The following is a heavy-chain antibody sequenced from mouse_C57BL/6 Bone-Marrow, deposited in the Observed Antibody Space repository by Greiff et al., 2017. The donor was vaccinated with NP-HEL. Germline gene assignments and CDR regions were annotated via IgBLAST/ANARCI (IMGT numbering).Heavy chain of an antibody. CDR2: IWSGGST. CDR1: GFSLTSYG. CDR3: ARRDYDGYYYAMDY. D-gene: IGHD2-4*01. J-gene: IGHJ4*01. V-gene: IGHV2-2*01. Sequence: VQLQQSGPGLVQPSQSLSITCTVSGFSLTSYGVHWVRQSPGKGLEWLGVIWSGGSTDYNAAFISRLSISKDNSNIQVFFKMNSLQADDTSIYYCARRDYDGYYYAMDYWGQGTSVTVSS.